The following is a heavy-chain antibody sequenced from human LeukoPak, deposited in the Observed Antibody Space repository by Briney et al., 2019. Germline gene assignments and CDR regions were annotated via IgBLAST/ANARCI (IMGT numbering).Heavy chain of an antibody. D-gene: IGHD3-3*01. CDR3: ARHVAALWSGLIPHFDY. Sequence: SETLSLTCTVSGGSISSGGYYWSWIRQHPGKGLEWIGYIYYSGSTYYNPSLKSRVTISVDTSKNQFSLKLSSVTAADTAVYYCARHVAALWSGLIPHFDYWGQGTLVTVSS. CDR1: GGSISSGGYY. J-gene: IGHJ4*02. V-gene: IGHV4-31*03. CDR2: IYYSGST.